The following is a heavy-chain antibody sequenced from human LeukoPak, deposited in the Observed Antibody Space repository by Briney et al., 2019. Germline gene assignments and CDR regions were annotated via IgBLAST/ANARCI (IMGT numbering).Heavy chain of an antibody. CDR2: ISTYSDNT. CDR1: GYTFTSYG. Sequence: GASVKVSCKAPGYTFTSYGISWVRQAPGQGLEWMGWISTYSDNTKYAQKFQGRVTLTTDTSTSTAYMELGSLRSDDTAVYYCARDTLRYGSGSFDWFDPWGQGTLVTVSS. CDR3: ARDTLRYGSGSFDWFDP. D-gene: IGHD3-10*01. J-gene: IGHJ5*02. V-gene: IGHV1-18*01.